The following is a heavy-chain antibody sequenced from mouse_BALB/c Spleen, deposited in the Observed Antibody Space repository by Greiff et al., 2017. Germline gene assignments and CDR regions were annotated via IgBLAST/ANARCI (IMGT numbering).Heavy chain of an antibody. D-gene: IGHD2-3*01. CDR1: GYSITSDYA. CDR2: ISYSGST. V-gene: IGHV3-2*02. J-gene: IGHJ4*01. CDR3: ALYDGYYSYAMDY. Sequence: DVQLQESGPGLVKPSQSLSLTCTVTGYSITSDYAWNWIRQFPGNKLEWMGYISYSGSTSYNPSLKSRISITRDTSKNQFFLQLNSVTTEDTATYYCALYDGYYSYAMDYWGQGTSVTVSS.